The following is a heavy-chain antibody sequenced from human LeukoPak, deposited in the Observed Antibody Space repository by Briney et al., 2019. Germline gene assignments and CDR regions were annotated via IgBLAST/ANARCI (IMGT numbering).Heavy chain of an antibody. CDR2: INHSGST. CDR1: GGSISGYY. J-gene: IGHJ4*02. Sequence: SETLSLTCTVSGGSISGYYWSWIRQPPGKGLEWIGEINHSGSTNYNPSLKSRVTISVDTSKNQFSLKLSSVTAADTAVYYCATSGYSYGFDYWGQGTLVTVSS. CDR3: ATSGYSYGFDY. D-gene: IGHD5-18*01. V-gene: IGHV4-34*01.